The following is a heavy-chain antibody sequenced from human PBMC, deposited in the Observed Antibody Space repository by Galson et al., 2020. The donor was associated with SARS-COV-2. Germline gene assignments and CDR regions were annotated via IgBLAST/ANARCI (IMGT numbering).Heavy chain of an antibody. CDR3: ARGRSITIIVVAVDDAFDI. J-gene: IGHJ3*02. CDR2: IYYSGST. D-gene: IGHD3-22*01. CDR1: GGSISSSSYY. Sequence: SETLSLTCTVSGGSISSSSYYWGWIRQPPGKGLEWIGSIYYSGSTYYNPSLKSRVTISVDTSKNQFSLKLSSVTAADTAVYYCARGRSITIIVVAVDDAFDIWGQGTMVTVSS. V-gene: IGHV4-39*07.